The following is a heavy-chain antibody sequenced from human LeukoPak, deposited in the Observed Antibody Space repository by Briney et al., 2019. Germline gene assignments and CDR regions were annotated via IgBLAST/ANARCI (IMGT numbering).Heavy chain of an antibody. CDR2: IRCDGSNK. Sequence: GGSLRLSCAASGFTFSSYGMHWVRQAPGKGLEWVAFIRCDGSNKYYADSVKGRFTISRDNSKNTLYLQMNSLRAEDTAVYYCAKALSAWELLADYWGQGTLVTVSS. V-gene: IGHV3-30*02. CDR3: AKALSAWELLADY. J-gene: IGHJ4*02. D-gene: IGHD1-26*01. CDR1: GFTFSSYG.